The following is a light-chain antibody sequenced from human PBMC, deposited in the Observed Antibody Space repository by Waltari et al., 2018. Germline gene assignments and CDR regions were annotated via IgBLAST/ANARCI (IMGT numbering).Light chain of an antibody. CDR2: TTN. CDR1: SSNIGNNI. Sequence: QSVLTQPPSASGTPGQRVTISCSGNSSNIGNNIVNWYQQLPGTAPKLLIYTTNQRPSGLPGRFSGSKSGTSASLAISGLQSEDEADYYCATWDDSLNGPVFGGGTKLTVL. CDR3: ATWDDSLNGPV. V-gene: IGLV1-44*01. J-gene: IGLJ2*01.